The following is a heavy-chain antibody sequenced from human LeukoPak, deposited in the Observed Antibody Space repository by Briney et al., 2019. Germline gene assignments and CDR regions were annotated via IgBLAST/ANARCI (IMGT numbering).Heavy chain of an antibody. D-gene: IGHD5-18*01. CDR3: ARFGDTAMGSANFDY. CDR1: GYTFTSYG. CDR2: ISTYNGNT. Sequence: GASVKLSCKASGYTFTSYGISWVRQAPGQGLELMGWISTYNGNTNYAQKLQGRVTMTTDTSTSTAYMELRSLRSDDTAVYDCARFGDTAMGSANFDYWGQGTLVTGSS. V-gene: IGHV1-18*01. J-gene: IGHJ4*02.